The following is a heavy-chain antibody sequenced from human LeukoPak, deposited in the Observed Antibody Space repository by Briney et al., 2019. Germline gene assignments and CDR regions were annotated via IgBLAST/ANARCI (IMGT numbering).Heavy chain of an antibody. V-gene: IGHV1-2*02. J-gene: IGHJ4*02. CDR1: GYSFSDNY. D-gene: IGHD4-17*01. CDR2: INPNSGDT. Sequence: GASVKVSCKTSGYSFSDNYMHWVRQAPGQGLEWMGWINPNSGDTNYAQKFQGRVTMTRDASTSTVYLELSRLRSDDTAVYYCAREVYGDSSFVYWGQGTLATVSS. CDR3: AREVYGDSSFVY.